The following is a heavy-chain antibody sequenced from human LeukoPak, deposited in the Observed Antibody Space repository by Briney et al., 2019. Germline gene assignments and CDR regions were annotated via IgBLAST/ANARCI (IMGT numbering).Heavy chain of an antibody. CDR2: INPNSGGT. Sequence: ASVKVSCKASGYTFTGYYMHWVRQAPGQGLEWMGWINPNSGGTNYAQKFQGRVTMTRDTSISTAYMELSRLRSDDTAVYYCARLLGYYDFWSGYYHRIDYFDYWGQGTLVTVSS. D-gene: IGHD3-3*01. J-gene: IGHJ4*02. V-gene: IGHV1-2*02. CDR3: ARLLGYYDFWSGYYHRIDYFDY. CDR1: GYTFTGYY.